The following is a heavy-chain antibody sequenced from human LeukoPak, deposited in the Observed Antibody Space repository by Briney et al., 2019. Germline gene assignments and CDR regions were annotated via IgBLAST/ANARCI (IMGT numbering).Heavy chain of an antibody. V-gene: IGHV4-39*01. Sequence: SETLSLTCTVSGGSISSSSYYWSWIRQPPGKGLEWIGEINHSGSTNYSPSLKSRVTISVDTSKNQFSLKLSSVTAADTAVYYCARHRRYCSSTSCLHNWFDPWGQGTLVTVSS. CDR1: GGSISSSSYY. D-gene: IGHD2-2*01. CDR2: INHSGST. J-gene: IGHJ5*02. CDR3: ARHRRYCSSTSCLHNWFDP.